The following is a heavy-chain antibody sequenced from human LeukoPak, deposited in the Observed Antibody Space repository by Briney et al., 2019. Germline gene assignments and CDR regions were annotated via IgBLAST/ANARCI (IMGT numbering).Heavy chain of an antibody. Sequence: GGSLRLSCAASGFSVSDYYMNWVRQAPGKGLEWVSAISGSGGSTYYADSVKGRFTISRDNSKNTLYLQMNSLRAEDTAVYYCAKDPEWELRGMLLPYYFDYWGQGTLVTVSS. J-gene: IGHJ4*02. D-gene: IGHD1-26*01. CDR3: AKDPEWELRGMLLPYYFDY. CDR2: ISGSGGST. CDR1: GFSVSDYY. V-gene: IGHV3-23*01.